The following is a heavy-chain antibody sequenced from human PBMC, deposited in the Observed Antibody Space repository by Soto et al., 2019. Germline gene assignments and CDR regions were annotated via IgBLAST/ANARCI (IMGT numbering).Heavy chain of an antibody. CDR2: IIPIFGTA. CDR3: AGGRGYSYGPHWYYGMDV. CDR1: GGTFSSYA. Sequence: SVKVSCKASGGTFSSYAISWVRQAPGQGLEWMGGIIPIFGTANYAQKFQGRVTITADESTSTAYMELSSLRSEDTAVYYCAGGRGYSYGPHWYYGMDVWGQGTTVTVSS. V-gene: IGHV1-69*13. J-gene: IGHJ6*02. D-gene: IGHD5-18*01.